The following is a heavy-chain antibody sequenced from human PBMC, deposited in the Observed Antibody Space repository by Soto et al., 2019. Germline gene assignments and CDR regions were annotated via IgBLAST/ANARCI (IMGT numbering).Heavy chain of an antibody. J-gene: IGHJ4*02. Sequence: EVQLVESGGDLVQPGGSLRLSCVGSGFTFSNYWMHWVRQTPGEGLVWVSRLNSDGSNTDYADSVKGRVSISRDNAKKTVYLQMNRLRADDTALYYCARGAKGQWLVDFWGQGTLFTVSS. CDR2: LNSDGSNT. D-gene: IGHD6-19*01. CDR3: ARGAKGQWLVDF. CDR1: GFTFSNYW. V-gene: IGHV3-74*01.